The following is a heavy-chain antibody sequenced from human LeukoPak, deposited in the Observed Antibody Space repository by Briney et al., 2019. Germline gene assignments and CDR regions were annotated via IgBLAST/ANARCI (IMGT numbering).Heavy chain of an antibody. CDR3: ARGLSATVPYNWFDP. J-gene: IGHJ5*02. CDR1: GYTFTGYY. D-gene: IGHD2-2*01. CDR2: INPNSGGT. Sequence: ASVKVSCKASGYTFTGYYMHWVRQAPGQGLEWMGWINPNSGGTNYAQKFQGWVTMTRDTSISTAYMELSRLRSDDTAVYYCARGLSATVPYNWFDPWGQGTLVTVSS. V-gene: IGHV1-2*04.